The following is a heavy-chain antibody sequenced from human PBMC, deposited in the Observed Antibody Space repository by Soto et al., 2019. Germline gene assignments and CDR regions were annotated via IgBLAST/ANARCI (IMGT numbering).Heavy chain of an antibody. CDR2: IKSKTDGGTT. CDR1: GFTFSNAW. CDR3: PTYSSMTIVIVRFDY. J-gene: IGHJ4*01. V-gene: IGHV3-15*07. D-gene: IGHD3-22*01. Sequence: EVQLVESGGGLVKPGGSLRLSCAASGFTFSNAWINWVRQAPGKGLEWVGRIKSKTDGGTTDFAAPVKGRFAISRDASNNMVYLQMNSLKTEDTAVYYCPTYSSMTIVIVRFDYWGHGTLFTVSS.